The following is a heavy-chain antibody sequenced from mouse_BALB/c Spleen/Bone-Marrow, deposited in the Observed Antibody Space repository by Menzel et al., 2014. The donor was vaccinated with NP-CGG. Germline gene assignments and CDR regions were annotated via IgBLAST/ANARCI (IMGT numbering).Heavy chain of an antibody. D-gene: IGHD2-3*01. V-gene: IGHV1-69*02. J-gene: IGHJ3*01. Sequence: VQLQQSGAELVRPGASVKLSCKASGYTFTSYCINWVKQRPGQGLEWIGNIYPSDSYTNYNQKFKDKATLTVDKSSSTAYMQLSSPTSEDSAVYYCTRDGSPFAYWGQGTLVTVSA. CDR3: TRDGSPFAY. CDR2: IYPSDSYT. CDR1: GYTFTSYC.